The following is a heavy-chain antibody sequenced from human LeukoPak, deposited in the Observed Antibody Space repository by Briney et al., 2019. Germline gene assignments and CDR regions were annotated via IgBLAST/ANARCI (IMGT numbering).Heavy chain of an antibody. CDR2: ISFTGST. J-gene: IGHJ4*02. CDR3: ARQLYGSDY. CDR1: GDSINSNNYY. V-gene: IGHV4-39*01. Sequence: SETLSLTCTVSGDSINSNNYYWGWVRQPPGKGREWIGSISFTGSTYYNPSLKSRGTLSVDTSKNHFSLKLSSVTAADTAVYYCARQLYGSDYWGQGTLVTVSS. D-gene: IGHD4-17*01.